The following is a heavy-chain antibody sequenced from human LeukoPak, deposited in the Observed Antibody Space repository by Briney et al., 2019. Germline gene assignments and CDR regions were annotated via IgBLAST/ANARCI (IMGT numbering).Heavy chain of an antibody. Sequence: SQTLSLTCAISGDSVSSNSVTWNWIRQSPSRGLEWLGRTYYRSTWYNDYAVSVRGRITVNPDTSKNQFSLHLNSVTPEDTAVYYCARRLTQYDCFDPRSQGILVTVSS. D-gene: IGHD2-2*01. J-gene: IGHJ5*02. CDR3: ARRLTQYDCFDP. CDR1: GDSVSSNSVT. CDR2: TYYRSTWYN. V-gene: IGHV6-1*01.